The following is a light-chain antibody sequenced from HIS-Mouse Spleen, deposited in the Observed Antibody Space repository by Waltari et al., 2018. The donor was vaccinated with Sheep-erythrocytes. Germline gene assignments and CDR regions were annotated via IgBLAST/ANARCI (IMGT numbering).Light chain of an antibody. CDR3: CSYAGSYNHV. CDR2: DVS. Sequence: QSALTQPRSVSGSPGQSVTISCTGTSSDVGGYNYVSWYQQHPGKAPKLMIYDVSKRPSGVPDRFSGSKSGSTASLTISGLQDEDEADYYCCSYAGSYNHVFATGTKVTVL. V-gene: IGLV2-11*01. J-gene: IGLJ1*01. CDR1: SSDVGGYNY.